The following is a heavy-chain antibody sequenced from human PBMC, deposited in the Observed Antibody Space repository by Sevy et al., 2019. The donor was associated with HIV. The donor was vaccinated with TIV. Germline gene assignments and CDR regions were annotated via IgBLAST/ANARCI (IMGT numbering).Heavy chain of an antibody. CDR2: TSGRGGMT. CDR3: AREGDQQPFDY. V-gene: IGHV3-23*01. Sequence: GGSLRLSCAASGFTSSTYAMNWVRQAPGKGLEWVSATSGRGGMTYYADSVKGRFTISRDNSKNTLYLQMNSLRAEDTAVYYCAREGDQQPFDYWGQGTLVTVSS. D-gene: IGHD6-13*01. J-gene: IGHJ4*02. CDR1: GFTSSTYA.